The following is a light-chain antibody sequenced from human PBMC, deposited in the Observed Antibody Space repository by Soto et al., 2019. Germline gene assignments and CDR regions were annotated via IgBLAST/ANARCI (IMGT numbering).Light chain of an antibody. J-gene: IGKJ1*01. CDR1: QSISAW. Sequence: DIQMTQSPSTLSASVGDRVTITCRASQSISAWLAWYQQKPGRAPKLLIYDASNLQSGVPSRFSGSGSGTKFALTIDSLQPDDFATYYCQQYDTYLRTFGQGTKVDIK. V-gene: IGKV1-5*01. CDR3: QQYDTYLRT. CDR2: DAS.